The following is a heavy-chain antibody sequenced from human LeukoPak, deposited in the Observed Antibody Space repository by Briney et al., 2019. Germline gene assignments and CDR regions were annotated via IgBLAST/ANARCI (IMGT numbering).Heavy chain of an antibody. D-gene: IGHD5-18*01. J-gene: IGHJ4*02. CDR2: IIPIFGTA. CDR1: GGTFSSYA. Sequence: SVKVSCKASGGTFSSYAISWVRQAPGQGLEWMGRIIPIFGTANYAQKFQGRVTITTDESTSTAYMELSSLRSEDTAVYYCARGSSYGRYYFDYWGQGTLVTVSS. CDR3: ARGSSYGRYYFDY. V-gene: IGHV1-69*05.